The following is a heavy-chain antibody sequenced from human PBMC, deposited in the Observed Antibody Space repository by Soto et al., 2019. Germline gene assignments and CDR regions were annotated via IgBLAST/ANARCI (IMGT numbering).Heavy chain of an antibody. D-gene: IGHD5-18*01. Sequence: EVQLVESGGGLVQPGGSLRLSCAASGFTFSSYSMNWVRQAPGKGLEWVSYISSSSSTIYYADSVKGRFTISRDNAKNSLYLQMNSLRAEGTAVYYCARDQGYSYGPTDYWGQGTLVTVSS. V-gene: IGHV3-48*01. J-gene: IGHJ4*02. CDR2: ISSSSSTI. CDR3: ARDQGYSYGPTDY. CDR1: GFTFSSYS.